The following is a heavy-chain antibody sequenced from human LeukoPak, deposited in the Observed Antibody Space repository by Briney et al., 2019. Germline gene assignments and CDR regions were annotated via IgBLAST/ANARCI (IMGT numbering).Heavy chain of an antibody. J-gene: IGHJ4*02. D-gene: IGHD6-13*01. Sequence: SVKVSCKASGGTFNNYAISWVRQAPGLGLEWMGGTIPLLGTANYAQRFQGRVTINTDESTGTAYMELSSLTSDDTAIYYCARLVEQLVPKNYFDYWGQGTLVTVSS. CDR3: ARLVEQLVPKNYFDY. CDR1: GGTFNNYA. V-gene: IGHV1-69*05. CDR2: TIPLLGTA.